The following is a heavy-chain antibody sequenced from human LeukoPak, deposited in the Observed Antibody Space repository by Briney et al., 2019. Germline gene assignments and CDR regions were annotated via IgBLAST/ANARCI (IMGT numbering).Heavy chain of an antibody. J-gene: IGHJ3*02. V-gene: IGHV4-61*02. CDR3: ARDFLVGATGGLGAFDI. CDR1: GGSISSGSYY. CDR2: IYTSGST. Sequence: PSQTLSPTCTVSGGSISSGSYYWSWIRQPAGKGLEWIGRIYTSGSTNYNPSLKSRVTISVDTSKNQFSLKLSSVTAADTAVYYCARDFLVGATGGLGAFDIWGQGTMVTVSS. D-gene: IGHD1-26*01.